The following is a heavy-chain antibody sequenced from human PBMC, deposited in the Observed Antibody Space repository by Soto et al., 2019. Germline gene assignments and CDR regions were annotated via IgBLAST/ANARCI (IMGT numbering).Heavy chain of an antibody. J-gene: IGHJ4*02. D-gene: IGHD6-13*01. CDR3: ARDQQDRLKPRETRYFDC. Sequence: QVQLVESGGGVVQPGRSLRLSCAGSGFTFSSYGMHWVRQAPGKGLEWVAVIWYDGSRKFYADSVKGRFTISRDNSKNTLFLQMDSLRVDDTAVYYCARDQQDRLKPRETRYFDCWGQGTLVTVSS. CDR2: IWYDGSRK. CDR1: GFTFSSYG. V-gene: IGHV3-33*01.